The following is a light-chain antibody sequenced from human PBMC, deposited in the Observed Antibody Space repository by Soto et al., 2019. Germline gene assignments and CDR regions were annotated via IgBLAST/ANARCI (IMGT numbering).Light chain of an antibody. V-gene: IGLV1-47*01. CDR1: SSNIGSNY. CDR3: AAWDDRVSGSYV. J-gene: IGLJ1*01. CDR2: RNN. Sequence: QSVLTQPPSASGTPGQRVTISCSGSSSNIGSNYVYWYQQLPGTAPKLLMYRNNKRPSGVPDRFSGYKSGTSASLAISGLRSADEADYYCAAWDDRVSGSYVFGTGTKLTVL.